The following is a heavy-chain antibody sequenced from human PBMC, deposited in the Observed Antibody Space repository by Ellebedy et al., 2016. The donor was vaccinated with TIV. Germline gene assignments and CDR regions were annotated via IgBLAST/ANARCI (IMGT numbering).Heavy chain of an antibody. Sequence: PGGSLRLSCAAWGFSFSNFWMSWVRQAPGKGLEWVAHIKTDGSETYYVDSVKGRFTISRDNAKNSLYLQMNSLRAEDTAVYYCARVSGVIVDYWGQGTLVTVSS. CDR2: IKTDGSET. D-gene: IGHD3-16*02. J-gene: IGHJ4*02. V-gene: IGHV3-7*01. CDR3: ARVSGVIVDY. CDR1: GFSFSNFW.